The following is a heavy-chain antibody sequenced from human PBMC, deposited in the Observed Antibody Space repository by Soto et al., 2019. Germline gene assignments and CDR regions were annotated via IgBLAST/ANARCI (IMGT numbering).Heavy chain of an antibody. CDR1: GFTFRSYS. D-gene: IGHD6-13*01. V-gene: IGHV3-23*01. J-gene: IGHJ4*02. CDR2: ISGSGGST. CDR3: AYSSTPFDY. Sequence: GGSLRLSCAASGFTFRSYSMNWVRKAPGKGLEWVSAISGSGGSTYYADSVKGRFTISRDNSKNTLYLQMNSLRAEDTAVYYCAYSSTPFDYWGQGTLVTVSS.